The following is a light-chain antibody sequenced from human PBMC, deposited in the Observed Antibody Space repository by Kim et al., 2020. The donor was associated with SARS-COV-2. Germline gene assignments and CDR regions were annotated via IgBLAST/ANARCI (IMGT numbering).Light chain of an antibody. CDR1: QSISNK. V-gene: IGKV3-15*01. CDR2: GAA. J-gene: IGKJ2*03. Sequence: VSPGERAPLSCRASQSISNKLAWYQHKPGQAPRLLTYGAATRATDIPARFSGSGSGTEFTLTISSLQSEDFAVYYCQQYNYWPIYSFGQGTKLEI. CDR3: QQYNYWPIYS.